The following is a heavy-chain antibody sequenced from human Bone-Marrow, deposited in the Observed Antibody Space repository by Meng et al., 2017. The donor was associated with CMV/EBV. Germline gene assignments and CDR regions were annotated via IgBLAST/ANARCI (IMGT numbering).Heavy chain of an antibody. V-gene: IGHV1-2*02. CDR3: AREVGVIVSYAYDI. Sequence: ASVKVSCKASGYTFTSFYMNWVRQAPGQAPEWMGWINPNGGGTNYARKFQDRVAMTRDTSISTDYMELSRLRYDDTAVYYCAREVGVIVSYAYDIWGQGTMVTVSS. CDR1: GYTFTSFY. CDR2: INPNGGGT. J-gene: IGHJ3*02. D-gene: IGHD3-16*02.